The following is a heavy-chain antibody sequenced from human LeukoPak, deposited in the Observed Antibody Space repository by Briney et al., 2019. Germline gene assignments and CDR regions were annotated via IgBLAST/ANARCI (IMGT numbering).Heavy chain of an antibody. CDR2: IYYSGST. Sequence: SETLSLTCTVSGGSISSYYWSWIRQPPGKGLEWIGYIYYSGSTNYNPSLKSRVTISVDTSKNQFSLKLSSATAADTAVYYCARQAMPTSYYYYGMDVWGQGTTVTVSS. D-gene: IGHD2-2*01. CDR1: GGSISSYY. J-gene: IGHJ6*02. CDR3: ARQAMPTSYYYYGMDV. V-gene: IGHV4-59*08.